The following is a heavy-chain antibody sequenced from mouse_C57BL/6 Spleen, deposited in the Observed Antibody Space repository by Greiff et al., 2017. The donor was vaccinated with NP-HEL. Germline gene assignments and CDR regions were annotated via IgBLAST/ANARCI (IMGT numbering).Heavy chain of an antibody. CDR1: GFTFTDYY. V-gene: IGHV7-3*01. Sequence: EVMLVESGGGLVQPGGSLSLSCAASGFTFTDYYMSWVRQPPGKALEWLGFIRNKANGYTTGYSASVKGRFTISRDNSQSILYLQMNALRAEDSATYYCARYEGGSFAYWGQGTLVTVSA. CDR3: ARYEGGSFAY. CDR2: IRNKANGYTT. D-gene: IGHD1-1*01. J-gene: IGHJ3*01.